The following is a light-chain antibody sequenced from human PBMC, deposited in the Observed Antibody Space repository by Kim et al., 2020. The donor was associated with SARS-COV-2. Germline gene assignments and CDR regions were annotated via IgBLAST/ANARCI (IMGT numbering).Light chain of an antibody. CDR2: YNT. Sequence: QWGTTFCSSSSSTIGSNNVICLHQRPPSAPHLLIYYNTKRPSGGADRFSASTSGTSAAPAISGRQSDDEAAYYCASWGDRLKGMVFGAGTQLTV. V-gene: IGLV1-44*01. CDR3: ASWGDRLKGMV. CDR1: SSTIGSNN. J-gene: IGLJ3*02.